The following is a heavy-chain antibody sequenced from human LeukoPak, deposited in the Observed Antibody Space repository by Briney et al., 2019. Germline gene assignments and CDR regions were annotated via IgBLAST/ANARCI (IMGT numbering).Heavy chain of an antibody. CDR1: GGSISNSNYY. D-gene: IGHD1-26*01. Sequence: PSETLSLTCTVSGGSISNSNYYWGWIRQPPGRGLEWIGSIYYSGGTYYNPSLKSRVTISVDTSKNQFSLNLGSVTAADTAVFHCARHGGASYLYYFDYWGQGTLVTVSS. CDR2: IYYSGGT. J-gene: IGHJ4*02. CDR3: ARHGGASYLYYFDY. V-gene: IGHV4-39*01.